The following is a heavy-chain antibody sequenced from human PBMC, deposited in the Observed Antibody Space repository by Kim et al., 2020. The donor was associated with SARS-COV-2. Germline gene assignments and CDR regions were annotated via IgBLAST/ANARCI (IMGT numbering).Heavy chain of an antibody. CDR2: IYYSGST. D-gene: IGHD6-13*01. Sequence: SETLSLTCTVSGGSISSSSYYWGWIRQPPGKGLEWIGSIYYSGSTYYNPSLKSRVTISVDTSKNQFSLKLSSVTAADTAVYYCASGPLIAHDYWGQGTLVTVSS. CDR1: GGSISSSSYY. CDR3: ASGPLIAHDY. J-gene: IGHJ4*02. V-gene: IGHV4-39*01.